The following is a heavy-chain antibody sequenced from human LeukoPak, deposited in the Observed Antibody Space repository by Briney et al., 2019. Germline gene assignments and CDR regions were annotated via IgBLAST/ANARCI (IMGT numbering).Heavy chain of an antibody. V-gene: IGHV3-48*01. D-gene: IGHD4-17*01. J-gene: IGHJ4*02. CDR2: ISSSSSTI. CDR3: ATESKARVTTED. CDR1: GFTFSSYS. Sequence: PGGSLRLSCAASGFTFSSYSMTWVRQAPGKGLEWLSYISSSSSTIYYADSVKGRFTISRDNAKNSLYLQMNSLRAEDTAVYYCATESKARVTTEDWGQGTLVTVSS.